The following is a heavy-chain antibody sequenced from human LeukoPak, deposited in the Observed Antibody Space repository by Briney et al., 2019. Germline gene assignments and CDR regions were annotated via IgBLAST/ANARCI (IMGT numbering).Heavy chain of an antibody. D-gene: IGHD3-22*01. J-gene: IGHJ4*02. V-gene: IGHV3-64*01. CDR1: GFTFSSYT. CDR2: ISSNGGST. Sequence: GGSLRLSCAASGFTFSSYTMHWVRQAPGKGLEYVSAISSNGGSTYYANSVKGRFTIFRDNSKNTLYLQMGSLRAEDMAVYYCARWRHSSGYYYDDWGQGTLVTVSS. CDR3: ARWRHSSGYYYDD.